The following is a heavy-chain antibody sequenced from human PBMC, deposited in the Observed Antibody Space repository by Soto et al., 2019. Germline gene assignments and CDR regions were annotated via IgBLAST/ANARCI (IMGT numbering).Heavy chain of an antibody. V-gene: IGHV1-18*01. CDR1: GYTFTSYG. CDR3: ARDLVSYGGYYWYCDL. J-gene: IGHJ2*01. Sequence: QVQLVQSGAEVKKPGASVKVSCKASGYTFTSYGISWVRQAPGQGLEWMGWISAYNGNTNYAQKLQGRVTMTTDTSTSTAYMELRRLRSDATAVYCCARDLVSYGGYYWYCDLWGRGTLVTVSS. CDR2: ISAYNGNT. D-gene: IGHD4-17*01.